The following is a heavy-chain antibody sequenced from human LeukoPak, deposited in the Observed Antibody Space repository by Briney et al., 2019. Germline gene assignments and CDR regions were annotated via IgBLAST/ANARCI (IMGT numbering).Heavy chain of an antibody. J-gene: IGHJ4*02. V-gene: IGHV3-7*01. CDR3: ARNQRRLDY. CDR2: IKQDGSEK. Sequence: GGSLRLSCAASGFTFSNYWMPWVRQAPGKGLELVANIKQDGSEKYYVDSVKGRFTISRDNAKNSLYLQMNSLRAEDTAVYYCARNQRRLDYWGQGTLVTVSS. D-gene: IGHD1-14*01. CDR1: GFTFSNYW.